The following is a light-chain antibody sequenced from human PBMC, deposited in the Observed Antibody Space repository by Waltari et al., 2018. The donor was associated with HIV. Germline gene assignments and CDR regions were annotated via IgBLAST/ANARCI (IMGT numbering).Light chain of an antibody. J-gene: IGKJ1*01. CDR1: QTVNSN. Sequence: EVVMTQSPATLSVSLGERATLSCRASQTVNSNLAWYQQRPGQAPRLLIYGGSTRASGIPARFSVSGSGTEFTLTISSLQSEDFAVYFCQQYNNWPRTFGQGTKVEIK. V-gene: IGKV3-15*01. CDR2: GGS. CDR3: QQYNNWPRT.